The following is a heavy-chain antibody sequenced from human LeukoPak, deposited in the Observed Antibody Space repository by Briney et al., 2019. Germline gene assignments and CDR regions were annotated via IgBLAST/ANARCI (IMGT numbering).Heavy chain of an antibody. CDR3: XXXXXXXXXYYYYYGMDV. Sequence: GRCLSLSWAVSGFTFSTYTIAWVRPAPGGGSEWDSGIRGDGYSTFYADSVKGRFAITRGNSKRTLYWQVNSLRAEDPAVSYXXXXXXXXXXYYYYYGMDVWGQGTTVTVSS. CDR1: GFTFSTYT. V-gene: IGHV3-23*01. CDR2: IRGDGYST. J-gene: IGHJ6*02.